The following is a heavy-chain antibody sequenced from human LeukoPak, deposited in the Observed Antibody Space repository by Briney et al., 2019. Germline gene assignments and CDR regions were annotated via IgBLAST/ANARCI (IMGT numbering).Heavy chain of an antibody. J-gene: IGHJ4*02. V-gene: IGHV4-39*07. CDR1: GGSISSSAFF. Sequence: PSETLSLTCTVSGGSISSSAFFWGWIRHPPRKGLEWIGTVYYSGNIYYNPSLQSRVTISVDPSKNQFSLRLSSVTAADTAVYYCARHGSLGSPFVYWGQGTLVTVSS. CDR2: VYYSGNI. D-gene: IGHD1-14*01. CDR3: ARHGSLGSPFVY.